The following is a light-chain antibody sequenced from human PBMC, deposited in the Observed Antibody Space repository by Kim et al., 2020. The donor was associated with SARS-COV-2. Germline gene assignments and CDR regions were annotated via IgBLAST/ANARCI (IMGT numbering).Light chain of an antibody. CDR3: QQRSNWPEGLT. CDR1: PSVGSY. V-gene: IGKV3-11*01. CDR2: DAS. J-gene: IGKJ4*01. Sequence: PGDRATLSCRPSPSVGSYLSWYQHKAGQSPRLLIHDASSRAPGVPVRFSASGSGTDFTLTIDSLQPDDCAVYYCQQRSNWPEGLTFGGGTKVDIK.